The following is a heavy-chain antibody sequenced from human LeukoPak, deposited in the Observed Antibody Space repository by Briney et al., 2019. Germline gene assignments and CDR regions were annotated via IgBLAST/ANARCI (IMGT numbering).Heavy chain of an antibody. D-gene: IGHD6-19*01. Sequence: QPGGSLRLSCAASGFTFSSYDMHWVRQATGKGLEWVSAIGTAGDTYYSGSVKGRFTISRENAKNSLYLQMNSLRAGDTAVYYCARGAYSSGWYENWFDPWGQGTLVTVSS. J-gene: IGHJ5*02. CDR3: ARGAYSSGWYENWFDP. CDR1: GFTFSSYD. CDR2: IGTAGDT. V-gene: IGHV3-13*01.